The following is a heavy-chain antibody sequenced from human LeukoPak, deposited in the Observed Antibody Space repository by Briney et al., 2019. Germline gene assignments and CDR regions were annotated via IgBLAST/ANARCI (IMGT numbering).Heavy chain of an antibody. CDR3: ARDHSSSWSNAFDI. CDR1: GGTFSSYA. V-gene: IGHV1-69*13. CDR2: IIPIFGTA. D-gene: IGHD6-13*01. J-gene: IGHJ3*02. Sequence: GASVKVSCKAPGGTFSSYAISWVRQAPGQGLEWMGGIIPIFGTANYAQKFQGRVTITADESTSTAYMELSSLRSEDTAVYYCARDHSSSWSNAFDIWGQGTMVTVSS.